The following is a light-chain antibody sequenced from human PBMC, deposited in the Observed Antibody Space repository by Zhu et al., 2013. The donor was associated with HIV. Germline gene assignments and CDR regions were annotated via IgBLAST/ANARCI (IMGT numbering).Light chain of an antibody. Sequence: EIVLTQSPDTLSLSPGERVTLSCRASQSVSNRYLAWYQQKPGQAPRLLIYTASNRAAGIPDRFSGSGSGTDFTLTINSLEPEDFAVYYCQQRSNWAITFGQGTRLEIK. V-gene: IGKV3D-20*02. J-gene: IGKJ5*01. CDR3: QQRSNWAIT. CDR1: QSVSNRY. CDR2: TAS.